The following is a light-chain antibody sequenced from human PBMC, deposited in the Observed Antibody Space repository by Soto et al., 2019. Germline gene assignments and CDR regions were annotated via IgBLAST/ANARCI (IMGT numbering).Light chain of an antibody. J-gene: IGLJ3*02. Sequence: QSALTQPRSVSGSPGQSVTISCTGTSSDVGNYNYVSWYQQHPGKAPKLMIYEVSNRPSGVSNRFSGSKSGNTASLTISGLQAEDEADYYCSSYTSSSTLVFGGGTKVTVL. CDR3: SSYTSSSTLV. CDR2: EVS. CDR1: SSDVGNYNY. V-gene: IGLV2-14*01.